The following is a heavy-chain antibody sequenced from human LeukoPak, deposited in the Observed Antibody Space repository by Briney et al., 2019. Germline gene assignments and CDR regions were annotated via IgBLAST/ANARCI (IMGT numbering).Heavy chain of an antibody. Sequence: GGSLRLSCAASGFTFSNAWMSWVRQAPGKGLEWVGRIKSKTFGGTTDYPAPVKGRFTISRDDSKNTLYLQMNSLKTEDTAVYYCATVRDSSGLDSDYWGQGTLVTVSS. CDR3: ATVRDSSGLDSDY. D-gene: IGHD3-22*01. CDR2: IKSKTFGGTT. V-gene: IGHV3-15*01. J-gene: IGHJ4*02. CDR1: GFTFSNAW.